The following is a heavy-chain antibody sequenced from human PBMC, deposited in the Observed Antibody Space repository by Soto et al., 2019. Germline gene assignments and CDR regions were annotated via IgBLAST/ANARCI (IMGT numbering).Heavy chain of an antibody. Sequence: PGGSLRLSCEASGFTFINYAMSWVRRAPGKGLEWVASISDTGGDSYYADSMDGRFTISRDNSKNTLYLQINSLRAEDTAVYYCVRDRYRSATMPCLDHWGQGTLVTVSS. D-gene: IGHD1-1*01. V-gene: IGHV3-23*01. CDR2: ISDTGGDS. CDR3: VRDRYRSATMPCLDH. J-gene: IGHJ4*02. CDR1: GFTFINYA.